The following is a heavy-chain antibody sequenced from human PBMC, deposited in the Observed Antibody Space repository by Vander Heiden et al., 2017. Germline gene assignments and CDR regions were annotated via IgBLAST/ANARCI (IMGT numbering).Heavy chain of an antibody. CDR3: AKGFRTYSSGWFDGFDI. CDR2: ISYEGSNK. Sequence: QVQLVESGGGVVQPGRSLRLSCAASGFPFSTYAMHWVRQAPGKGLEWVAIISYEGSNKYYVDSVKGRFTISRDNSKNTMYLQMNSLRTEDTAVYYCAKGFRTYSSGWFDGFDIWGQGTVVNVSS. D-gene: IGHD6-19*01. V-gene: IGHV3-30*18. CDR1: GFPFSTYA. J-gene: IGHJ3*02.